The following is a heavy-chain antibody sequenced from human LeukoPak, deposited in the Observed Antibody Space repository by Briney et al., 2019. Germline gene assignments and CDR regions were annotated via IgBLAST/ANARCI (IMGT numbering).Heavy chain of an antibody. Sequence: ASVKVSCKASGYTFTSYDISWVRQATGQGLEWMGWMNPNSGNTGYAQKFQGRVTMTRNTSISTAYMDLSSLRSEDTAVYYCARSYSSSWYGGGDYWGQGTLVTVSS. CDR2: MNPNSGNT. D-gene: IGHD6-13*01. CDR1: GYTFTSYD. CDR3: ARSYSSSWYGGGDY. V-gene: IGHV1-8*01. J-gene: IGHJ4*02.